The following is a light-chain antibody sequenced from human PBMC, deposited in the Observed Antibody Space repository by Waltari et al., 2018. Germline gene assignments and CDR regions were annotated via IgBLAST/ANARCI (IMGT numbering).Light chain of an antibody. Sequence: EIVLTQSPGTLSLSPGESATLSCRASQRVSRSLAWYQQKPGQAPRLLIYGASSRATGVPDRFSGSGSGTDFSLTISRLEPEDFAVYYCQHYVRLPVSFGQGTKAEIK. J-gene: IGKJ1*01. CDR1: QRVSRS. CDR3: QHYVRLPVS. CDR2: GAS. V-gene: IGKV3-20*01.